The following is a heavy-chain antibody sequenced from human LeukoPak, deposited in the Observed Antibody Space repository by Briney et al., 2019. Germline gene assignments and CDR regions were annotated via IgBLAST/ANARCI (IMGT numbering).Heavy chain of an antibody. CDR2: INPSGGST. J-gene: IGHJ4*02. D-gene: IGHD3-3*01. V-gene: IGHV1-46*01. CDR1: GYTFTSYY. Sequence: ASVNVSCKASGYTFTSYYMHWVRQAPGQGLEWMGIINPSGGSTSYAWKFQGRVTMTRDTSTSTVYMELSSLRSEDTAVYYCARHTGKSPKMEYYFDYWGQGTLVTVSS. CDR3: ARHTGKSPKMEYYFDY.